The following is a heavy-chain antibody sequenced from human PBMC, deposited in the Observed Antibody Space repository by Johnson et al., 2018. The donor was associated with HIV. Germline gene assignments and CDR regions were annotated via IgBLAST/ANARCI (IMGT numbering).Heavy chain of an antibody. J-gene: IGHJ3*02. CDR2: ISGSGGST. D-gene: IGHD3/OR15-3a*01. Sequence: VQLVESGGGLVQPGGSLRLSCAASGFTFSSYAMSWVRQAPGKGLEWVSAISGSGGSTYYADSVKGRFTISRDNSKKTLYLQMNSMRAEDTAVYYCAKAGDWSDAFDIWGQGTMVTVSS. CDR1: GFTFSSYA. V-gene: IGHV3-23*04. CDR3: AKAGDWSDAFDI.